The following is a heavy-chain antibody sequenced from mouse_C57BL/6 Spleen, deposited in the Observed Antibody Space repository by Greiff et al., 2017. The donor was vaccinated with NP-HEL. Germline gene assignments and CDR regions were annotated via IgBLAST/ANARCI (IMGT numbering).Heavy chain of an antibody. CDR3: ARVGGNYDYWYFDV. V-gene: IGHV3-6*01. J-gene: IGHJ1*03. Sequence: EVQLQESGPGLVKPSQSLSLTCSVTGYSITSGYYWYWIRQFPGNQLEWMGFISYDGRNNYNPSLKNRITITRDTAKNQFYLKLNSVTTEDTATYDCARVGGNYDYWYFDVWGTGTTVTVSS. CDR1: GYSITSGYY. D-gene: IGHD2-1*01. CDR2: ISYDGRN.